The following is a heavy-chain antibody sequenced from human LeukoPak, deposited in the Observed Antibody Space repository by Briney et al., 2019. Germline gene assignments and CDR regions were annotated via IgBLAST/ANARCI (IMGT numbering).Heavy chain of an antibody. D-gene: IGHD3-22*01. J-gene: IGHJ4*02. CDR2: IYSGGST. V-gene: IGHV3-53*01. Sequence: PGGSLRLSCAASGFTVSSNYMSWVRQAPGKGLEWVSVIYSGGSTYYADPVKGRFTISRDNSKNTLYLQMNSLRAEDTAVYYCARGDSSGYFDYWGQGTLVTVSS. CDR1: GFTVSSNY. CDR3: ARGDSSGYFDY.